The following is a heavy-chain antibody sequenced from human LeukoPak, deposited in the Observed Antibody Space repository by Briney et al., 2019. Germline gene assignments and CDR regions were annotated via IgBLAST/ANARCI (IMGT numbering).Heavy chain of an antibody. CDR2: IYYSGST. CDR3: ARLGENSSSWFFYYYYMDV. CDR1: GGSISSSSYY. J-gene: IGHJ6*03. D-gene: IGHD6-13*01. Sequence: PSETLSLTCTVSGGSISSSSYYWGWIRQPPGKGLEWIGSIYYSGSTYYNPSLKSRVTISVDTSKNQFSLKLSSVTAADTAVYYCARLGENSSSWFFYYYYMDVWGKGTTVTISS. V-gene: IGHV4-39*01.